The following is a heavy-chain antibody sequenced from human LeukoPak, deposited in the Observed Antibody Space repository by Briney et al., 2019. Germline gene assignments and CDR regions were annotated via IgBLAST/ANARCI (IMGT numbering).Heavy chain of an antibody. CDR2: ISWNSGSI. V-gene: IGHV3-9*03. J-gene: IGHJ3*02. D-gene: IGHD3-10*01. CDR3: AKDIGSPNRGAFDI. CDR1: GFTFSSYS. Sequence: GGSLRLSCAASGFTFSSYSMNWVRQAPGKGLEWVSGISWNSGSIGYADSVKGRFTISRDNAKNSLYLQMNSLRAEDMALYYCAKDIGSPNRGAFDIWGQGTMVTVSP.